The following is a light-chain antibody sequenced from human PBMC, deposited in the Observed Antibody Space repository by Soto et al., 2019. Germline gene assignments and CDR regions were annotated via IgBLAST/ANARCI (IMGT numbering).Light chain of an antibody. J-gene: IGKJ2*01. V-gene: IGKV1-39*01. CDR1: QSISNY. CDR2: AES. CDR3: QQSYSTPYT. Sequence: DIQMTQSPSSLSASVGDRVTITCRASQSISNYLTWYQQKPGKAPNLLIYAESSLQSGVPSRFSGSGSGTEFTLTISSLQPEDRATYYCQQSYSTPYTFGQGTKVEIK.